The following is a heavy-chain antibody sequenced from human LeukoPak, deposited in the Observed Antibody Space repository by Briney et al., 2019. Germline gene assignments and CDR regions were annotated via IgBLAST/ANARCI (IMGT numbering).Heavy chain of an antibody. D-gene: IGHD2-15*01. J-gene: IGHJ5*02. CDR3: AAVASHCSGGSCRPDWFDP. CDR2: IVVGSGNT. CDR1: GFTFTSSA. V-gene: IGHV1-58*02. Sequence: SVKVSCKASGFTFTSSAMQWVRQARGQRLEWIGWIVVGSGNTNYAQKFQERVTITRDMSTSTAYMELSSLRSEDTAVYYCAAVASHCSGGSCRPDWFDPWGQGTLVTVSS.